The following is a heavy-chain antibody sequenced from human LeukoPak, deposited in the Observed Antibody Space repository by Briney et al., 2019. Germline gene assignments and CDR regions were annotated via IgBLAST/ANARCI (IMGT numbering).Heavy chain of an antibody. D-gene: IGHD5-24*01. CDR3: ARSPERWLQLLIDY. Sequence: SETLSLTCAVYGGSFSGYYWSWIRQPPGKGLEWIGEINHSGSTNYNPSLKSRVTISIDTSKNQFSLKLSSVTAADTAVYYCARSPERWLQLLIDYWGQGTLVTVSS. CDR2: INHSGST. J-gene: IGHJ4*02. CDR1: GGSFSGYY. V-gene: IGHV4-34*01.